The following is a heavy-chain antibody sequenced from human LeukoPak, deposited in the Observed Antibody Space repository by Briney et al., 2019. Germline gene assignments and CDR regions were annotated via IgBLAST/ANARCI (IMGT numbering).Heavy chain of an antibody. CDR1: GGSISSGSYY. V-gene: IGHV4-61*02. J-gene: IGHJ4*02. CDR3: ARDPLDFWSGNEYYFDY. Sequence: SETLSLTCTVSGGSISSGSYYWSWIRQPAGKGLEWIRRIYTSGSTNYNPSLKSRVTISVDTSKNQFSLKLSSVTAADTAVYYCARDPLDFWSGNEYYFDYWGQGTLVTVSS. D-gene: IGHD3-3*01. CDR2: IYTSGST.